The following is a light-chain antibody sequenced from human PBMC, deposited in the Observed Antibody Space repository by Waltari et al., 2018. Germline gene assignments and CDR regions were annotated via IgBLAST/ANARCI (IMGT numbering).Light chain of an antibody. Sequence: EIVLTQSPATLSLSPGEGDTLACRASESVRSYLAWYQQKPGQAPRLLIYDASNRASGIPARFSGSGSGTDFSLSISSLEPEDFAVYYCQQRHNWPLTFGGGTKVEIK. V-gene: IGKV3-11*01. CDR3: QQRHNWPLT. J-gene: IGKJ4*01. CDR2: DAS. CDR1: ESVRSY.